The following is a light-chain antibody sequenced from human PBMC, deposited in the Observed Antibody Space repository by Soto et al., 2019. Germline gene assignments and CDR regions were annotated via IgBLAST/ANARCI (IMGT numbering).Light chain of an antibody. Sequence: QSALTQPASVSGSPGQSITICCTGTSSTVGGFNVVSWYQQHPGKAPKVIIYEGIKRPSGVSNRFSGSNSGSTASLTISGLQAEVEADYYFCSYVGATTNVFGTGTKVTVL. CDR1: SSTVGGFNV. CDR2: EGI. J-gene: IGLJ1*01. V-gene: IGLV2-23*01. CDR3: CSYVGATTNV.